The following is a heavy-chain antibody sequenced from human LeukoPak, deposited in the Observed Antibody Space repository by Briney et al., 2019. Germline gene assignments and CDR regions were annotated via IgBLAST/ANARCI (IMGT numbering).Heavy chain of an antibody. V-gene: IGHV4-59*01. J-gene: IGHJ4*02. Sequence: SETLFLTCTVSGGSISSYYWSWFRQPPGKGLEWIGYIYYSGSTNYNPSLKSRVAISVNTSKNQFSLKLSSVTAADSGVNYCARGGGGVGYNLWGQGTLVTVSS. D-gene: IGHD5-24*01. CDR2: IYYSGST. CDR3: ARGGGGVGYNL. CDR1: GGSISSYY.